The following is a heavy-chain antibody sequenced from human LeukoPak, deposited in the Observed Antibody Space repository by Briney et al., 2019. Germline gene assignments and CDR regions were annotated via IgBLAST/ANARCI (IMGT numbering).Heavy chain of an antibody. J-gene: IGHJ4*02. CDR1: GGSFSGYY. V-gene: IGHV3-21*01. CDR2: ISSSSSHI. D-gene: IGHD2-21*02. CDR3: ARSDYCGGDCYSSLSNY. Sequence: ETLSLTCAVYGGSFSGYYWNWVRQAPGKGLEWVSSISSSSSHIYYADSVKGRFTISRDNAKNSLYLQMNSLRAEDTAVYFCARSDYCGGDCYSSLSNYWGQGTLVTVSS.